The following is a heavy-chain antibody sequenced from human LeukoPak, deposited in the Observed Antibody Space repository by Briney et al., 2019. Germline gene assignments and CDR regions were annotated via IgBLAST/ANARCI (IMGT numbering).Heavy chain of an antibody. V-gene: IGHV1-18*04. J-gene: IGHJ4*02. D-gene: IGHD6-13*01. CDR3: ARGLYSSSWDFDY. CDR1: GYTFTGYY. CDR2: ISAYNGNT. Sequence: ASVKVSRKASGYTFTGYYMHWVRRAPGQGLEWMGWISAYNGNTNYAQKLQGRVTMTTDTSTSTAYMELRSLRSDDTAVYYCARGLYSSSWDFDYWGQGTLVTVSS.